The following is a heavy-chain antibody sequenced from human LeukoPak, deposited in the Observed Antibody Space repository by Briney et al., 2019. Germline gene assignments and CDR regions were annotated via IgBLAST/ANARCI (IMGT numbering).Heavy chain of an antibody. Sequence: GASVKVSCMASGYTFNSYGINWVRQAPGQGLEWMGWISVYNGQTNYAHKFQGRVTMTTDTSTRTVYMELRSLRSDDTAVYYCARDSGWELQHFYFDHWGQGTLVTVSA. J-gene: IGHJ4*02. D-gene: IGHD1-26*01. CDR1: GYTFNSYG. CDR2: ISVYNGQT. V-gene: IGHV1-18*01. CDR3: ARDSGWELQHFYFDH.